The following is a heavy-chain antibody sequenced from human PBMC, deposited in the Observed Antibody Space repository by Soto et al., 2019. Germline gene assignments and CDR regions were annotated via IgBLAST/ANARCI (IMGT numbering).Heavy chain of an antibody. J-gene: IGHJ4*02. CDR2: NYHSGTT. CDR3: VREAYIGYRQAIDQ. Sequence: AETLARTCAVSGVTISTYYWSCIRQPPGKGLELIGYNYHSGTTNYNPSLKSRVTISVDTSKNQFSLRLTAVTAADTAIYYCVREAYIGYRQAIDQWVQGTLVTVSS. V-gene: IGHV4-59*01. D-gene: IGHD5-12*01. CDR1: GVTISTYY.